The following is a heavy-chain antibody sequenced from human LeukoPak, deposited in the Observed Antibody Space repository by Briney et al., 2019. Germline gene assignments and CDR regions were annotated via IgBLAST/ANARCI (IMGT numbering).Heavy chain of an antibody. CDR3: ARSHQRVGIEDY. Sequence: GGSLRLSCAASGFTFSSYGMHWVRQAPGKGLEWVAFIRYNGSNKYYADSVKGRFTISRDNAKNSLYLQMNSLRVDDTAVYYCARSHQRVGIEDYWGQGTLVTVSS. D-gene: IGHD1-26*01. J-gene: IGHJ4*02. CDR2: IRYNGSNK. V-gene: IGHV3-30*02. CDR1: GFTFSSYG.